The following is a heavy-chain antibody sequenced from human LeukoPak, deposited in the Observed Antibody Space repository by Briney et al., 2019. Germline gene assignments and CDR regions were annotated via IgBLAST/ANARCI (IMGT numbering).Heavy chain of an antibody. CDR2: INHSGST. V-gene: IGHV4-34*01. J-gene: IGHJ4*02. CDR3: ARAPYCSRTSCSERRGV. CDR1: GGSFSGYY. Sequence: SETLSLTCAVYGGSFSGYYWSWIRQPPGRGLEWIGEINHSGSTNYNPSLKSRVTISVDTSKNQFSLKLSSVTAADTAVYYCARAPYCSRTSCSERRGVWGQGTLVTVSS. D-gene: IGHD2-2*01.